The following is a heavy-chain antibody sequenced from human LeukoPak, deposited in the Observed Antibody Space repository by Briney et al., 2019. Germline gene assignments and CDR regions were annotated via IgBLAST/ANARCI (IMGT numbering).Heavy chain of an antibody. Sequence: GESLTISCEGSGYSFTNYWISWVRQMPGKGLEWMGRIDPRDSYTKYSPSFEGHVTISVDKSISTAFLQWNSLKASDSAKYYCATGASKVTTDFANYWGQGTQVAVSS. D-gene: IGHD4-17*01. J-gene: IGHJ4*02. CDR2: IDPRDSYT. CDR3: ATGASKVTTDFANY. V-gene: IGHV5-10-1*01. CDR1: GYSFTNYW.